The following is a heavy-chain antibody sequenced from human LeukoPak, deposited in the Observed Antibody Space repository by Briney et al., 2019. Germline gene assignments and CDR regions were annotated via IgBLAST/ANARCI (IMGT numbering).Heavy chain of an antibody. CDR1: GGSFSGYY. D-gene: IGHD3-10*01. CDR2: INHSGST. CDR3: ARGVTYYYGSVSFNWFDP. V-gene: IGHV4-34*01. Sequence: PSETLSLTCAVYGGSFSGYYWSWIRQPPGKGLEWIGEINHSGSTNYNPSLKSRVTISVDTSKNQFSLKLSSVTAADTAVYYCARGVTYYYGSVSFNWFDPWGQGTLVTVSS. J-gene: IGHJ5*02.